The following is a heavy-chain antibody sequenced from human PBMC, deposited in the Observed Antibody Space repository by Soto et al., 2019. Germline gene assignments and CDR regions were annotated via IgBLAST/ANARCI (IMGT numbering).Heavy chain of an antibody. J-gene: IGHJ6*02. CDR3: AKDVNVDTASPGGMDV. D-gene: IGHD5-18*01. CDR1: GFNFRNYA. V-gene: IGHV3-23*01. CDR2: ISGSGGST. Sequence: GGLLRLSWAASGFNFRNYAMSWVRQATGKGLEWVSAISGSGGSTYYADSVKGRFTISRDNSKNTLYLQMNSLRAEDTAVYYCAKDVNVDTASPGGMDVWGQGTTVTVSS.